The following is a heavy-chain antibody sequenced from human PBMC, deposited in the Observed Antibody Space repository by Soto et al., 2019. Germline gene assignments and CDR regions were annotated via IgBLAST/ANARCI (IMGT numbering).Heavy chain of an antibody. V-gene: IGHV1-24*01. CDR3: ATAIKWELLRLGWFDP. D-gene: IGHD1-26*01. CDR1: GYTLTELS. Sequence: ASVKVSCKVSGYTLTELSMHWVRQAPGKGLEWMGGFDPEDGETIYAQKFQGRVTMTEDTSTDTAYMELSSLRSEDTAVYYCATAIKWELLRLGWFDPWGQGTLVTVSS. CDR2: FDPEDGET. J-gene: IGHJ5*02.